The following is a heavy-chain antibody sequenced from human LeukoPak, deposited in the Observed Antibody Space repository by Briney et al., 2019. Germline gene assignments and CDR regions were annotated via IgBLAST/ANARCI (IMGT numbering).Heavy chain of an antibody. Sequence: SETLSLTCTVSGGFITNINYYWGWIRQPPGKGLEWIGSIYYSGSTYYNPSLKRRVTISVGTYNHQFSLKLNSLTAADTAVYYCAREGYCSGGTCYGWIPIDYWGQGTLVTVSS. CDR3: AREGYCSGGTCYGWIPIDY. CDR1: GGFITNINYY. V-gene: IGHV4-39*07. CDR2: IYYSGST. D-gene: IGHD2-15*01. J-gene: IGHJ4*02.